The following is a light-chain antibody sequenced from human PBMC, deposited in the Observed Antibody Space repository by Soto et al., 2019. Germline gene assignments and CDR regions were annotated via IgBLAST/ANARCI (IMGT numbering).Light chain of an antibody. CDR2: GVT. J-gene: IGLJ1*01. CDR1: HNDIGTYDY. Sequence: QSALTQPTSVSGSPGQSITISCTGNHNDIGTYDYVSWYQQHPGRAPRLLIHGVTTRPSGISGRFSASKSGLTASLTISGLQPEDEADYYCCSYAGSTTLYFFXTGTKVTVL. CDR3: CSYAGSTTLYF. V-gene: IGLV2-23*02.